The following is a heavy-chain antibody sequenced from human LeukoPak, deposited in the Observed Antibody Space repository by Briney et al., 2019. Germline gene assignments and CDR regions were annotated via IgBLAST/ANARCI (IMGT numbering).Heavy chain of an antibody. CDR3: GRVRGGSGRSYAADAFDI. CDR2: INSGGSSI. CDR1: GFTFSNYW. J-gene: IGHJ3*02. D-gene: IGHD1-26*01. Sequence: GGSLRLSCAVSGFTFSNYWMHWVRQAPGKGLVGVLRINSGGSSIRYTDSVKGRFTIYRDNAKNTVYLQMNSLRAEDTAVYYCGRVRGGSGRSYAADAFDIWGQGTMVTVSS. V-gene: IGHV3-74*01.